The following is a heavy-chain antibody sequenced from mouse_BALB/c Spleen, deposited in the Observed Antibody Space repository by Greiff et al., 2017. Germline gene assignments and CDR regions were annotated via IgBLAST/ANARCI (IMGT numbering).Heavy chain of an antibody. Sequence: VQLKESGTVLARPGASVKMSCKASGYTFTSYWMHWVKQRPGQGLEWIGAIYPGNSDTSYNQKFKGKAKLTAVTSTSTAYMELSSLTNEDSAVYYCTPYYGSSYAWFAYWGQGTLVTVSA. CDR2: IYPGNSDT. D-gene: IGHD1-1*01. CDR1: GYTFTSYW. V-gene: IGHV1-5*01. J-gene: IGHJ3*01. CDR3: TPYYGSSYAWFAY.